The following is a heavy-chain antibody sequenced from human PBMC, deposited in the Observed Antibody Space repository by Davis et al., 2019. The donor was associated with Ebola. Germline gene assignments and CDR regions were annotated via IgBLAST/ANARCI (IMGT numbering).Heavy chain of an antibody. CDR2: IYSSGGT. CDR1: GGAVSSGGYF. Sequence: PSETLSLTCSVSGGAVSSGGYFWAWIRQPPGKGLEWIGYIYSSGGTSLSPSLVSRVTILRDTSKNQFSLNLRFLTAADTAVYYCARVGDFQGVYWGQGALVTVSS. D-gene: IGHD2-8*01. CDR3: ARVGDFQGVY. V-gene: IGHV4-61*08. J-gene: IGHJ4*02.